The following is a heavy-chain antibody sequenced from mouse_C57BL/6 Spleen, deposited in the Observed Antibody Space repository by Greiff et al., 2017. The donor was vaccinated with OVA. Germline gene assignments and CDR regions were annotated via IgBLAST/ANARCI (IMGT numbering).Heavy chain of an antibody. CDR1: GFSLTSYG. D-gene: IGHD4-1*01. V-gene: IGHV2-6-1*01. CDR2: IWSDGST. Sequence: VMLVESGPGLVAPSQSLSITCNVSGFSLTSYGVHWVSQPPGKGLEWLGVIWSDGSTTYNSALKSRLSISKDNSKSQVFLQMNSLQTDDTAIYYCARHLGCPYAMDYWGQGTSVTVSS. CDR3: ARHLGCPYAMDY. J-gene: IGHJ4*01.